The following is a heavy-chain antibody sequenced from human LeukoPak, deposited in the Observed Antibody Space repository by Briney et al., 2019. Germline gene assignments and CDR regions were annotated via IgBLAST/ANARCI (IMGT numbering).Heavy chain of an antibody. CDR1: GGSIGSTGYY. D-gene: IGHD3-3*02. CDR2: IYNSGST. V-gene: IGHV4-39*07. J-gene: IGHJ1*01. Sequence: SETLSLTCTVSGGSIGSTGYYWGWIRQPPGKGLEWIGSIYNSGSTYYNPSLKSRVTILVDTSKNQFSLMLSSVTAADTAVYYCARDPSTRKYFQYWGQGTLVTVSS. CDR3: ARDPSTRKYFQY.